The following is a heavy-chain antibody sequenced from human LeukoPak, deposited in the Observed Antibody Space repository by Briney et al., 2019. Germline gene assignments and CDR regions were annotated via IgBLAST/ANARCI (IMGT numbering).Heavy chain of an antibody. CDR1: GGSISSSSYY. Sequence: SETLSLTCTVSGGSISSSSYYWGWIRQPPGTGLEWIGSIYYSGSTYYNPSLRSRVTISVDTSKNQFSLKLSSVTAADTAVYYCARNSGYDDGFDYWGQGTLVTVSS. D-gene: IGHD5-12*01. CDR2: IYYSGST. V-gene: IGHV4-39*07. J-gene: IGHJ4*02. CDR3: ARNSGYDDGFDY.